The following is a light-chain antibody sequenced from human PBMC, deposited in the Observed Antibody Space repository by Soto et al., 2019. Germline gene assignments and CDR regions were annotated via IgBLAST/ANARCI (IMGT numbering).Light chain of an antibody. V-gene: IGKV3-20*01. CDR1: QSFSSSY. Sequence: IVLTQSPGTLSLSPGERATLSCRASQSFSSSYLAWYQRQPGQAPRLLIYASSKRATGIPDRCTGSGSGAEFTLTISRLEPEDFAVYYCQHYCNSHMYTFGQGTKLEI. CDR2: ASS. J-gene: IGKJ2*01. CDR3: QHYCNSHMYT.